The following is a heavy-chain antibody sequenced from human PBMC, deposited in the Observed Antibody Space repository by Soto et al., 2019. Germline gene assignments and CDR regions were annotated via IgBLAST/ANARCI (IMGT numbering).Heavy chain of an antibody. CDR3: ARSRIAARRGVDY. V-gene: IGHV4-34*01. CDR2: INHSGST. Sequence: SETLSLTYAVYGGSFSGYYWSWIRQPPGKGQEWIGEINHSGSTNYNPSLKSRVTISVDTSKNQFSLKLSSVTAADTAVYYCARSRIAARRGVDYWGQGTLVTVSS. J-gene: IGHJ4*02. CDR1: GGSFSGYY. D-gene: IGHD6-6*01.